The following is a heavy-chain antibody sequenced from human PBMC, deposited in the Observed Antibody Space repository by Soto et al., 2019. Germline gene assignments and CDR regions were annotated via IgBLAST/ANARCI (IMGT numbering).Heavy chain of an antibody. CDR2: IFHSGSP. J-gene: IGHJ2*01. CDR1: GGSISSGNDS. D-gene: IGHD2-21*01. CDR3: ARDLHDYCDWYCDL. Sequence: QLRLQESGSGLVKPSQTLSLSCAVSGGSISSGNDSWIWIRQPPGKGLEWIGYIFHSGSPYYNPSLKSRVTISVDRSKNKFSLRLSAVTAADTAVYHCARDLHDYCDWYCDLWGRCTLVTVSS. V-gene: IGHV4-30-2*01.